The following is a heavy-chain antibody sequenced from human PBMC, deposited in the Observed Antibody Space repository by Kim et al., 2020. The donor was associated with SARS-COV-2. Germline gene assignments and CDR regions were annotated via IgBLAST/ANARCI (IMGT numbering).Heavy chain of an antibody. CDR3: ARGGGRYCSASVCYTVD. Sequence: SETLSLTCVVYGGAFSGYYWSWIRQSPGNGLEWIGEVSPSGSTNSNPSLRSRVTISGDTSKNQFSLKVTSVTAADTAVYYCARGGGRYCSASVCYTVD. D-gene: IGHD2-2*02. CDR2: VSPSGST. J-gene: IGHJ4*01. CDR1: GGAFSGYY. V-gene: IGHV4-34*01.